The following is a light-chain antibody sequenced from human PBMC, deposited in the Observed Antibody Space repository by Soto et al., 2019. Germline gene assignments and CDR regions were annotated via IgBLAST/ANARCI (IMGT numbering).Light chain of an antibody. CDR2: GAS. V-gene: IGKV3-15*01. J-gene: IGKJ4*01. Sequence: DIVMTQSPATLSVSPGERVTLSCRASQSVSNNLAWYQQKPGQAPRLLIFGASTRATGIPARFSGSGSGTEFTLTISSLQSEDFAVYYCQQYNNWPPLTFGGGTKVEIK. CDR3: QQYNNWPPLT. CDR1: QSVSNN.